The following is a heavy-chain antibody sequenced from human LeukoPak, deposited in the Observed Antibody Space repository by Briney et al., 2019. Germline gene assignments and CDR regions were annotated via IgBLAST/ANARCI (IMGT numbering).Heavy chain of an antibody. Sequence: ASVKVSRKASGYTFTSYGMNWVRQAPGQGLEWMGWINTNTGNPTYAQGFTGRFVFSLDTSVSTAYLQISSLKAEDTAVYYCARVADYSGSGSYSAFDYWGQGTLVTVSS. CDR2: INTNTGNP. J-gene: IGHJ4*02. V-gene: IGHV7-4-1*02. CDR1: GYTFTSYG. CDR3: ARVADYSGSGSYSAFDY. D-gene: IGHD3-10*01.